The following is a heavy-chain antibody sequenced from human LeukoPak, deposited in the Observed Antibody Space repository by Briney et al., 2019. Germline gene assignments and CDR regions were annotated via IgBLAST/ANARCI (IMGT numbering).Heavy chain of an antibody. CDR3: ARDRAYGSGADY. V-gene: IGHV3-11*06. D-gene: IGHD3-10*01. J-gene: IGHJ4*02. CDR2: ISSSSSYI. Sequence: PGGSLRLSCAASGFASSDFYMSWIRQAPGKGLEWVSSISSSSSYIYYADSVKGRFTISRDNAKNSLYLQMNSLRAEDTAVYYCARDRAYGSGADYWGQGTLVTVSS. CDR1: GFASSDFY.